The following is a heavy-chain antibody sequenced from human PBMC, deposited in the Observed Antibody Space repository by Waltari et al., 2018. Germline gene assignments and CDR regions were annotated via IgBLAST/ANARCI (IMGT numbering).Heavy chain of an antibody. V-gene: IGHV3-30-3*01. Sequence: QVQLVESGGGVVQPGRSLRLSCAASGFTFSSYAMHWVRQAPGKGLEWVAVISYDGSNKYYADAGKGRFTISRDNSKNTLYLQMNSLRAEDTAVYYCAKAIFPDCTGGVCYNDYYYYMDVWGKGTTVTVSS. CDR1: GFTFSSYA. D-gene: IGHD2-8*02. CDR3: AKAIFPDCTGGVCYNDYYYYMDV. CDR2: ISYDGSNK. J-gene: IGHJ6*03.